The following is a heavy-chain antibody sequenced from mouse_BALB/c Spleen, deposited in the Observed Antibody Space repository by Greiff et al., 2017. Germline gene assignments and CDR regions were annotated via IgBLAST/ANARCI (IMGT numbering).Heavy chain of an antibody. J-gene: IGHJ4*01. CDR2: ISSGSSTI. D-gene: IGHD2-3*01. CDR1: GFTFSSYA. Sequence: EVHLVESGGGLVKPGGSLKLSCAASGFTFSSYAMSWVRQSPEKRLEWVAYISSGSSTIYYADTVKGRFTISRDNPKNTLFLQMTSLRSEDTAMYYCARDDGYSYYAMDYWGQGTSVTVSS. V-gene: IGHV5-17*02. CDR3: ARDDGYSYYAMDY.